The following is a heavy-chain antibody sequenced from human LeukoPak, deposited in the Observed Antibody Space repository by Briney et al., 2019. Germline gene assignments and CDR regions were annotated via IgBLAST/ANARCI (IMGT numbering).Heavy chain of an antibody. CDR3: ARDSHMYLRAFDI. CDR1: GGSISSGDYY. CDR2: IYYSGST. J-gene: IGHJ3*02. Sequence: SETLSLTCTVSGGSISSGDYYWSWIRQPPGKGLEWIGYIYYSGSTYYNPSLKSRVTISVDTSKNQFSLKLSSVTAADTAVYYCARDSHMYLRAFDIWGQGTMVTVSS. V-gene: IGHV4-30-4*02. D-gene: IGHD2-2*01.